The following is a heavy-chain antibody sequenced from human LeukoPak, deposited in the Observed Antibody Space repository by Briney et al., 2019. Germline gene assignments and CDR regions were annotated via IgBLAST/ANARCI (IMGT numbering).Heavy chain of an antibody. CDR1: GLTFSNYN. Sequence: GGSLRLSCVASGLTFSNYNMNWVRQAPGKGLEWVSLISSDGSYIYYADSVRGRFTISRDNAKNSLYLQMNSLRAEDTAVYFCASPHYCSGSSCCFGYWGQGTLVTVSS. CDR2: ISSDGSYI. CDR3: ASPHYCSGSSCCFGY. D-gene: IGHD2-15*01. J-gene: IGHJ4*03. V-gene: IGHV3-21*01.